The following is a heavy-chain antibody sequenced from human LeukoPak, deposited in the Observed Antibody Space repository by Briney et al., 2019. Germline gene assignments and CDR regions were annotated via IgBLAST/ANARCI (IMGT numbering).Heavy chain of an antibody. CDR2: VNPNSGNT. J-gene: IGHJ4*02. D-gene: IGHD3-22*01. CDR3: ARRSDDYDSSAYYH. Sequence: AAVKVSCKTSGYTFTSYDLNWVRQATGQGLEWMGWVNPNSGNTGYAQKFQGRVTMTMDPSISTAYMELSSLRSEDTAVYYCARRSDDYDSSAYYHWGQGTLVTVSS. CDR1: GYTFTSYD. V-gene: IGHV1-8*01.